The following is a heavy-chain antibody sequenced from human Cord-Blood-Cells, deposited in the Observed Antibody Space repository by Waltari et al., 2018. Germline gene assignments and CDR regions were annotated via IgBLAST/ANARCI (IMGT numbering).Heavy chain of an antibody. CDR2: IYYSGST. CDR3: ARHREGQWLKN. D-gene: IGHD6-19*01. V-gene: IGHV4-39*01. J-gene: IGHJ4*02. Sequence: QLQLQESGPGLVKPSETLSLTCTVSGDSISSSSYYWGWIRQPPGKGLEWIGSIYYSGSTYYNPSLKSRVTISVDTSKNQFSLKLSSVTAADTAVYYCARHREGQWLKNWGQGTLVTVSS. CDR1: GDSISSSSYY.